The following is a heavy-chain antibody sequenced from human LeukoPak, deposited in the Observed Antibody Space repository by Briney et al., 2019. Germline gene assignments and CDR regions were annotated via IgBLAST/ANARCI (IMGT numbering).Heavy chain of an antibody. CDR2: ISSSSSYI. D-gene: IGHD6-19*01. J-gene: IGHJ4*02. CDR1: GFTFSSYS. Sequence: GGSLRLSCAASGFTFSSYSMNWVRQAPGKGLGWVSSISSSSSYIYYADSVKGRFTISRDNAKNSLYLQMNSLRAEDTAVYYCAKNGYSSGWRPDYWGQGTLVTVSS. V-gene: IGHV3-21*01. CDR3: AKNGYSSGWRPDY.